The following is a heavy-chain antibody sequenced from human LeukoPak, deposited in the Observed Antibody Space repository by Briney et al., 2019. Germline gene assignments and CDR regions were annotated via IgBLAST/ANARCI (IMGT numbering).Heavy chain of an antibody. V-gene: IGHV3-21*01. CDR1: GFTFDDYG. CDR2: ISSSSSYI. Sequence: GGSLRLSCAASGFTFDDYGMSWVRQAPGKGLEWVSSISSSSSYIYYADSVKGRFTISRDDAKNSLYLQMNSLRAEDTAVYYCARGLRFLEWDFYHYMDVWGKGTTVTVSS. J-gene: IGHJ6*03. CDR3: ARGLRFLEWDFYHYMDV. D-gene: IGHD3-3*01.